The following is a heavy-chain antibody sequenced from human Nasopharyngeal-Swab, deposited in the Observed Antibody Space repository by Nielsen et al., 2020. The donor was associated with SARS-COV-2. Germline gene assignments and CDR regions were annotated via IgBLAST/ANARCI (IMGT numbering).Heavy chain of an antibody. CDR2: NSANNGDT. Sequence: ASVKVSCKASGDTFTSYGFGWVRQAPGQGLEWMGWNSANNGDTDYAQKFRDRITMTTDTSTTTVHMELRGLKSDDTAVYYCARCITNTWSKGWFDFWGHGTLVTVSS. CDR3: ARCITNTWSKGWFDF. D-gene: IGHD2-8*01. CDR1: GDTFTSYG. J-gene: IGHJ5*01. V-gene: IGHV1-18*01.